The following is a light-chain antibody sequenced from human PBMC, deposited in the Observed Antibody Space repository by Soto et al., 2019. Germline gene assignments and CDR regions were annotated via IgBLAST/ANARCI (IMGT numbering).Light chain of an antibody. CDR3: CSYAGTDTYV. J-gene: IGLJ1*01. V-gene: IGLV2-23*01. CDR2: EGS. Sequence: QSALTQPASVSGSPGQSITISCTGTSSDFGTYILVSWYQQHPGKAPKLMIYEGSKRPSGVSSRFSGSESGNTASLTISGLQAEDEADYYCCSYAGTDTYVFGTGTKFTVL. CDR1: SSDFGTYIL.